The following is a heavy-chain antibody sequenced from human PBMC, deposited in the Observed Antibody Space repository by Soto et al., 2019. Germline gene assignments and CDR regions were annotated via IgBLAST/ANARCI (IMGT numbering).Heavy chain of an antibody. CDR2: IYPGDSDT. D-gene: IGHD2-15*01. V-gene: IGHV5-51*01. CDR1: GYSFTSYW. Sequence: PGESLKISCKGSGYSFTSYWIGWVRQMPGKGLEWMGIIYPGDSDTRYSPSFQGQVTISADKSISTAYLQWSSLKASDTAMYYCAVTGGYCSGGSCFPDYWGQGTLVTVSS. CDR3: AVTGGYCSGGSCFPDY. J-gene: IGHJ4*02.